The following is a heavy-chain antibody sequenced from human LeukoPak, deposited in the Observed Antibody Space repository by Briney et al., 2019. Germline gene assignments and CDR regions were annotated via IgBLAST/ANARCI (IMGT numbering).Heavy chain of an antibody. D-gene: IGHD2/OR15-2a*01. V-gene: IGHV4-34*01. CDR1: GGSFNNYY. CDR3: ARDFLSQKYPLFPD. Sequence: SETLSLTCGVLGGSFNNYYWSWIRQPPGKGLEWIGEINQSGTTNYNPYLKSRVTISVDTAKNQFSLKLSSVTAADTAVYYCARDFLSQKYPLFPDWGQGTLVTVSS. J-gene: IGHJ4*02. CDR2: INQSGTT.